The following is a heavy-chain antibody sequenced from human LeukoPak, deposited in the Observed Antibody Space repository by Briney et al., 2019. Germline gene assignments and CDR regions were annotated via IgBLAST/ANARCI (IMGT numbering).Heavy chain of an antibody. CDR3: ARIRFGELSVDNWFDP. V-gene: IGHV4-61*02. J-gene: IGHJ5*02. D-gene: IGHD3-16*02. Sequence: SETLSLTCTVSGASITGGSYYWSWIRQPAGKGLEWIGRIYTSGSTNYNPSLKSRVTISVDTSKNQFSLKLSSVTAADTAVYYCARIRFGELSVDNWFDPWGQGTLVTVSS. CDR2: IYTSGST. CDR1: GASITGGSYY.